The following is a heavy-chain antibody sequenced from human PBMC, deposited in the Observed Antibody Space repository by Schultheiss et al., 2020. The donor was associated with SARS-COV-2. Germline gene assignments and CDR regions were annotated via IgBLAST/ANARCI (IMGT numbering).Heavy chain of an antibody. J-gene: IGHJ6*02. CDR1: GFTFSSYG. CDR2: IWYDGSNK. CDR3: ARGSTLGYGMDV. Sequence: GGSLRLSCAASGFTFSSYGMHWVRQAPGKGLEWVAVIWYDGSNKYYADSVKGRFTISRDNSKNTLYLQMNSLRAEDTAVYYCARGSTLGYGMDVWGQGTTVTVSS. V-gene: IGHV3-33*08. D-gene: IGHD5/OR15-5a*01.